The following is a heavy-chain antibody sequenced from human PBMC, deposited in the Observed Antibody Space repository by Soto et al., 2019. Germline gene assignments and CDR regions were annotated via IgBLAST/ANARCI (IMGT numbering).Heavy chain of an antibody. D-gene: IGHD6-6*01. Sequence: EVQLVESGGGLVKPGGSLRLSCAASGFTFSSYSMNWVRQAPGKGLEWVSSISSSSSYIYYADSVKGRFTISRDNAKNSLYRQMNSLRAEDTAVYYCARDEDAPASSSSRWFDPWGQGTLVTVSS. V-gene: IGHV3-21*01. CDR1: GFTFSSYS. J-gene: IGHJ5*02. CDR3: ARDEDAPASSSSRWFDP. CDR2: ISSSSSYI.